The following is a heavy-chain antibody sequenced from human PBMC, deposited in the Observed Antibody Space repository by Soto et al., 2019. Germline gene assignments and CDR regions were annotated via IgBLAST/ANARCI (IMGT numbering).Heavy chain of an antibody. D-gene: IGHD6-19*01. CDR3: ARVFEQWLVSYCYGMDV. CDR2: INAGNGNT. Sequence: ASVKVSCKASGYTFTSYAMHWVRQAPGQRLEWMGWINAGNGNTKYSQKFQGRVTITRDTSASTAYMELSSLRSEDTAVYYCARVFEQWLVSYCYGMDVWGQGTTVTVSS. V-gene: IGHV1-3*01. CDR1: GYTFTSYA. J-gene: IGHJ6*02.